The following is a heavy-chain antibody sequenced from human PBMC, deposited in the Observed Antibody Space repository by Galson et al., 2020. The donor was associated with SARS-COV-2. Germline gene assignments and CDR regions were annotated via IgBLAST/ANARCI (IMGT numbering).Heavy chain of an antibody. CDR1: GFTFSNYA. V-gene: IGHV3-30*04. D-gene: IGHD6-13*01. CDR3: ARVRVAAAGRLIFYYDCGMDV. Sequence: GGSLRLSCAASGFTFSNYAMHWVRQAPGKGLEWVAVISFDGSQSSYAESVKGRFTISRDDSKNTLYLQMTSLRPEDTAVYYCARVRVAAAGRLIFYYDCGMDVWDQGTTVTVSS. CDR2: ISFDGSQS. J-gene: IGHJ6*02.